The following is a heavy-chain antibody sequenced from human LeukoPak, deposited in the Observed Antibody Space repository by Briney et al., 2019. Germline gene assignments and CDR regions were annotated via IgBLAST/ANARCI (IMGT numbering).Heavy chain of an antibody. CDR3: ARDMSYYDSSGYYYRGYYYYGMDV. V-gene: IGHV3-30-3*01. J-gene: IGHJ6*02. CDR1: GFTFSSYA. Sequence: GRSLRLSCAASGFTFSSYAMHWVRQAPGKGLEWVAVISYGGSNKYYADSVKGRFTISRDNSKNTLYLQMNSLRAEDTAVYYCARDMSYYDSSGYYYRGYYYYGMDVWGQGTTVTVSS. CDR2: ISYGGSNK. D-gene: IGHD3-22*01.